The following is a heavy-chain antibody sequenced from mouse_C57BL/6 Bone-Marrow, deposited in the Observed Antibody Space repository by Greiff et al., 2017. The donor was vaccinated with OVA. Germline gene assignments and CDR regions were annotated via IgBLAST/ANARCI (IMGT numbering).Heavy chain of an antibody. CDR1: GFTFSSYG. J-gene: IGHJ2*01. CDR2: ISSGGSYP. Sequence: EVQLVESGGDLVKPGGSLKLSCAASGFTFSSYGMSWVRQTPDKRLEWVATISSGGSYPSYPDSVQGRFTISRDNAKNTLYLQMSSLKSEDTAMYYCARHLCLDYWGQGTTLTVSS. CDR3: ARHLCLDY. V-gene: IGHV5-6*01.